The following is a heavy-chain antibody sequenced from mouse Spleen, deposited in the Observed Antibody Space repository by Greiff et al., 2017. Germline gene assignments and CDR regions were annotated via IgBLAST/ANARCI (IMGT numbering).Heavy chain of an antibody. V-gene: IGHV5-9-1*01. Sequence: EVKLVESGGGLVKPGGSLKLSCAASGFTFSTYVMSWVRQTPEKRLEWVATISSGGDYTYYPDSVKGRFTISRDNAKNTLYLQMSSLRSEDTAIYYCARLVDNWGQGTTLTVSS. CDR1: GFTFSTYV. CDR3: ARLVDN. J-gene: IGHJ2*01. CDR2: ISSGGDYT.